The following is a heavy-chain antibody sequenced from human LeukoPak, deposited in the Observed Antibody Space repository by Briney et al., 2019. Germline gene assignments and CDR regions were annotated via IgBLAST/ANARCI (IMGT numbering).Heavy chain of an antibody. CDR2: ISAYNGNT. CDR1: GYTFTSYG. Sequence: ASVKVSCKASGYTFTSYGISWVRQAPGQGLEWMGWISAYNGNTNYAQKLQGRVTMTTDTSTSTAYLELRSLRSDDTAVYYCQRGGYVFWSGYYTGNWLDPRRQGTLVTVPS. V-gene: IGHV1-18*01. J-gene: IGHJ5*02. CDR3: QRGGYVFWSGYYTGNWLDP. D-gene: IGHD3-3*01.